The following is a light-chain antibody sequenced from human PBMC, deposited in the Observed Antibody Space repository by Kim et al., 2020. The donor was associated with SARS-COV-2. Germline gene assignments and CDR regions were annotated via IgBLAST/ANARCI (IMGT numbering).Light chain of an antibody. Sequence: GPRVTCPCAGSSSNIGSNYVYWSQQLPGTAPKLLIYRNNQRPSGVPDRFSGSKSGTSASLAISGLRSEDEADYYCAAWDDSLSGPVFGGGTQLTVL. V-gene: IGLV1-47*01. CDR3: AAWDDSLSGPV. J-gene: IGLJ2*01. CDR2: RNN. CDR1: SSNIGSNY.